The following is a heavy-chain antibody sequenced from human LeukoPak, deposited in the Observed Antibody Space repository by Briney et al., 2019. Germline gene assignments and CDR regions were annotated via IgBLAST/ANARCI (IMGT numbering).Heavy chain of an antibody. CDR2: INHSGST. D-gene: IGHD6-6*01. J-gene: IGHJ4*02. V-gene: IGHV4-39*07. Sequence: SETLSLTCTVSGGSISSSSYYWGWIRQPPGKGLEWIGEINHSGSTNYNPSLKSRVTISVDTSKNQFSLKLSSVTAADTAVYYCAGGYSSSAVDYWGQGTLVTVSS. CDR3: AGGYSSSAVDY. CDR1: GGSISSSSYY.